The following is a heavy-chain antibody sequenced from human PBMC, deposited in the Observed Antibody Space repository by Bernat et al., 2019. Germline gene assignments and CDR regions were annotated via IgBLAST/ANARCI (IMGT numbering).Heavy chain of an antibody. CDR1: GFTFDDYA. Sequence: EVQLVESGGGVVQPGGSLRLSCAASGFTFDDYAMHWVRQAPGKGLEWVSLISGDGGSTYSADSVKGRFTISRDNSKNSLYLQMNSLRTEDTALYYCAKDIRDFWSGYGGDNLFDPWGQGTLVTVSS. D-gene: IGHD3-3*01. J-gene: IGHJ5*02. CDR3: AKDIRDFWSGYGGDNLFDP. V-gene: IGHV3-43*02. CDR2: ISGDGGST.